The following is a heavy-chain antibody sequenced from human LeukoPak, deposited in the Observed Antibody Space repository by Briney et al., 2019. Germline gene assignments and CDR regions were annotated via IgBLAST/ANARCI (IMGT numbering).Heavy chain of an antibody. V-gene: IGHV1-69*04. CDR3: ARAWWGDYPFDY. D-gene: IGHD4-17*01. Sequence: SVKVSCKASGGTFSSYAISWVRQAPGQGLEWMGRIIPILGIANYAQKFQGRVTITADKSTSTAYMELSSLRSEDTAVYYCARAWWGDYPFDYWGQETLVTVSS. CDR1: GGTFSSYA. CDR2: IIPILGIA. J-gene: IGHJ4*02.